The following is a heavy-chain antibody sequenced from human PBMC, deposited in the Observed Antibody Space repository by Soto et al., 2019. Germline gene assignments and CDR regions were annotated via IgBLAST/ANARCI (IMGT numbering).Heavy chain of an antibody. CDR3: ARDGNSKEGFDY. D-gene: IGHD1-1*01. CDR1: GFTFSSYS. Sequence: EVQLVESGGGLVKPGGSLRLSCAASGFTFSSYSMNWVRQAPGKGLEWVSSISSSSSYIYYADSVKGRFTISRDNAKNSLYLQMNSLRAEDTAVYYCARDGNSKEGFDYWGQGTLVTVSS. J-gene: IGHJ4*02. CDR2: ISSSSSYI. V-gene: IGHV3-21*01.